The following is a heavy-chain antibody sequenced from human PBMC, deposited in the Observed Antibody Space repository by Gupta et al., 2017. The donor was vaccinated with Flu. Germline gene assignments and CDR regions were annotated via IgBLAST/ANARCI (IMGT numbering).Heavy chain of an antibody. CDR1: GFTFSSYG. CDR3: AGVPDKYSSGWYYFDY. Sequence: QVQLVESGGGVVQPGRSLRLSCAASGFTFSSYGMHWVRPAPGKGLEWVAVIWYDGSNKYYADSVKGRFTISRDNSKNTLYLQMNSLRAEDTAVYYCAGVPDKYSSGWYYFDYWGQGTLVTVSS. CDR2: IWYDGSNK. J-gene: IGHJ4*02. D-gene: IGHD6-19*01. V-gene: IGHV3-33*01.